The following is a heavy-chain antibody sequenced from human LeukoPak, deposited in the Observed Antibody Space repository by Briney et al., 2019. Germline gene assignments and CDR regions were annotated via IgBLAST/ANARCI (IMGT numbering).Heavy chain of an antibody. V-gene: IGHV4-59*01. Sequence: SETLSLTCNVSGGSISSYYWSWIWQPPGKGLEWIGYIYYSGSTNYNPSLKGRVTISVDTSKNQFSLKLSSVTAADTAVYYCARGSSGWFGYFDYWGQGTLVTVSS. CDR3: ARGSSGWFGYFDY. CDR2: IYYSGST. J-gene: IGHJ4*02. CDR1: GGSISSYY. D-gene: IGHD6-19*01.